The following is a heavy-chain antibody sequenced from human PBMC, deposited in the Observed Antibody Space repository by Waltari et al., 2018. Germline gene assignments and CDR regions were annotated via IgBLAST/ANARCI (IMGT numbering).Heavy chain of an antibody. CDR3: AKEAVGYYDILTGYDGYFDY. CDR2: ISGSGGST. D-gene: IGHD3-9*01. V-gene: IGHV3-23*01. Sequence: EVQLLESGGGLVQPGGSLRLSCAASGFTFSSYAMSWVRQAPGKGLEWVSAISGSGGSTYYADSVKGRFTISRDNSKNTLYLQMNSLRAEDTAVYYCAKEAVGYYDILTGYDGYFDYWGQGTLVTVSS. CDR1: GFTFSSYA. J-gene: IGHJ4*02.